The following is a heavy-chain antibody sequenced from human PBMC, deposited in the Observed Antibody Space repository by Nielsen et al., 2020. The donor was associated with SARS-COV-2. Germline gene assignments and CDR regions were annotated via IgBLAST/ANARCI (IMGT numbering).Heavy chain of an antibody. CDR1: GFTFSSYD. CDR2: IGTAGDT. Sequence: GESLKISCAASGFTFSSYDMHWVRQATGKGLEWVSAIGTAGDTYYPGSVKGRFTISRENAKNSLYLQMNSLRAEDTAVYFCARAYGDTPYFYGVDVWGQGTTVTVSS. D-gene: IGHD4-17*01. V-gene: IGHV3-13*04. CDR3: ARAYGDTPYFYGVDV. J-gene: IGHJ6*02.